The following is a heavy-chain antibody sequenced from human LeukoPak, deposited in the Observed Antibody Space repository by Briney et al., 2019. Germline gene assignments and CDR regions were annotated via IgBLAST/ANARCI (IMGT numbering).Heavy chain of an antibody. CDR2: ISSSSSYI. J-gene: IGHJ4*02. V-gene: IGHV3-21*01. CDR1: GFTFSSYS. Sequence: PGGSLRLSCAASGFTFSSYSMNWVRQAPGQGLEWVSSISSSSSYIYYADSVKGRFTISRDNAKNSLYLQMNTLRAEDTAVYYCARGYDYVWGSYRLYYFDYWGQGTLVTVSS. D-gene: IGHD3-16*02. CDR3: ARGYDYVWGSYRLYYFDY.